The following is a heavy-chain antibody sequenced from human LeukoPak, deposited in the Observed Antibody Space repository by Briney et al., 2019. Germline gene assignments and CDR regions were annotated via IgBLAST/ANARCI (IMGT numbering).Heavy chain of an antibody. CDR1: GFTFSSYG. Sequence: PGGSLRLSCAASGFTFSSYGMHWVRQAPGKGLEWVSAISGSGGSTYYADSVKGRFTISRDNSKNTLYLQMNSLRAEDTAVYYCAKIPSIYYGMDVWGQGTTVTVSS. V-gene: IGHV3-23*01. J-gene: IGHJ6*02. CDR3: AKIPSIYYGMDV. CDR2: ISGSGGST.